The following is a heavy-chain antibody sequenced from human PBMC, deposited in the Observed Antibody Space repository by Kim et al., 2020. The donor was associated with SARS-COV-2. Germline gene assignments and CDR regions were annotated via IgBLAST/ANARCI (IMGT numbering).Heavy chain of an antibody. CDR3: ARDRARLLGQSYYYGMDA. Sequence: ASVKVSCKASRYTFINYGITWLRQAPGQGPEWMGWISPYNGDTNYAQNLRGRVTMTIDTSTSTAYLELRSLRSDDTAVYYCARDRARLLGQSYYYGMDAWGQGTTVTVSS. J-gene: IGHJ6*02. CDR1: RYTFINYG. D-gene: IGHD2-15*01. CDR2: ISPYNGDT. V-gene: IGHV1-18*01.